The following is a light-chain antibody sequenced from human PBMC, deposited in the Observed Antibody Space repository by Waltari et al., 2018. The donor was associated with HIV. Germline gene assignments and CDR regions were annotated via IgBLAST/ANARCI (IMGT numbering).Light chain of an antibody. CDR1: QSVSRRY. J-gene: IGKJ2*01. Sequence: EIVLTQSPGTLSLPPGERATLSCRASQSVSRRYLAWYQQRPGQAPRLLRYAASSRATGIPDRFTGSGSGTDFTLTISRLEPEDFAVYYCQQYGSSPYNFGQGTKLEIK. CDR3: QQYGSSPYN. CDR2: AAS. V-gene: IGKV3-20*01.